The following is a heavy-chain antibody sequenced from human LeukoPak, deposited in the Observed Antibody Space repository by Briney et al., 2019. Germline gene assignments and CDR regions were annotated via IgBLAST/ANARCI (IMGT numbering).Heavy chain of an antibody. CDR3: ALSYYDILTGYSTYYYYYGMDV. D-gene: IGHD3-9*01. Sequence: GGSLRLSCAASGFTFSSYAMSWVRQAPGKGLEWVSAISGSGGSTYYADSVKGRFTISRDNSKNTLYLQMNSLRAEDTAVYYCALSYYDILTGYSTYYYYYGMDVWGQGTLVTVSS. CDR2: ISGSGGST. J-gene: IGHJ6*02. CDR1: GFTFSSYA. V-gene: IGHV3-23*01.